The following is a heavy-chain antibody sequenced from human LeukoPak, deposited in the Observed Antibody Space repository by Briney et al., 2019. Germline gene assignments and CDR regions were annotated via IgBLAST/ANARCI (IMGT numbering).Heavy chain of an antibody. CDR2: IDPKNGNR. Sequence: RASVKVSCKTSGYTFINNDINWVRQAPGQGLEWMAWIDPKNGNRGYAQNFQGRVTMTTDISINTAYLELSSLRSEDTAVYYCARSHTQKEFCGGGRCYPTVWWFDHWGQGTLVTVSS. CDR1: GYTFINND. J-gene: IGHJ5*02. D-gene: IGHD2-15*01. CDR3: ARSHTQKEFCGGGRCYPTVWWFDH. V-gene: IGHV1-8*01.